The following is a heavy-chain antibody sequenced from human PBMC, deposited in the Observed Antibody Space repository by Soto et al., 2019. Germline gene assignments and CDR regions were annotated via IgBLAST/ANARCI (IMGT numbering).Heavy chain of an antibody. CDR3: ARDYGGNSVLPYYGMDV. CDR1: GYTFTSYY. V-gene: IGHV1-46*01. J-gene: IGHJ6*02. D-gene: IGHD4-17*01. CDR2: INPSGGST. Sequence: ASVKVSCKASGYTFTSYYMHWVRQAPGQGLEWMGIINPSGGSTSYAQKFQGRVTMTRDTPTSTVYMELSSLRSEDTAVYYCARDYGGNSVLPYYGMDVWGQGTTVTVSS.